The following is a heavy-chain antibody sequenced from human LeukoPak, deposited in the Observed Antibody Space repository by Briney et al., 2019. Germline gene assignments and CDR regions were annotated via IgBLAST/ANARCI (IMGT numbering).Heavy chain of an antibody. Sequence: GGSLRLSCAASGFTFSSYAMSWVRQAPGKGLEWVSAISGSGGSTYYADSVEGRFTISRDNSKNTLYLQMNSLRAEDTAVYYCAKDLGIAVAGPLFDYWGQGTLVTVSS. V-gene: IGHV3-23*01. J-gene: IGHJ4*02. D-gene: IGHD6-19*01. CDR2: ISGSGGST. CDR3: AKDLGIAVAGPLFDY. CDR1: GFTFSSYA.